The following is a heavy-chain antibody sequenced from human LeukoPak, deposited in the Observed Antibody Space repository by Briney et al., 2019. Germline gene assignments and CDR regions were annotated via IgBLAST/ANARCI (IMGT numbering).Heavy chain of an antibody. CDR2: ISGSGGST. Sequence: GGSLRLSCAASGFTFDDYAMSWVRQAPGKGLEWVSAISGSGGSTYYADSVKSRFTISRDNSKNTLYLQMNSLRAEDTAVYYCAKVGIVVVPSNGYYFDYWGQGTLVTVSS. J-gene: IGHJ4*02. D-gene: IGHD2-2*01. CDR1: GFTFDDYA. V-gene: IGHV3-23*01. CDR3: AKVGIVVVPSNGYYFDY.